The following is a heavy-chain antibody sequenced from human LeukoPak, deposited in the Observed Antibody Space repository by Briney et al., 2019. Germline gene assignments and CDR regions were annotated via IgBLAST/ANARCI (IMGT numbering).Heavy chain of an antibody. Sequence: PGGSLRLSCAASGFTFSDYYMSWIRQAPGKELEWVSYISSISSYTNYADSVKGRFTISRDNAKNSLYLQMNSLRAEDTAVYYCARDLGDRGAFDIWGQGTMVTVSS. V-gene: IGHV3-11*05. D-gene: IGHD3-10*01. J-gene: IGHJ3*02. CDR3: ARDLGDRGAFDI. CDR2: ISSISSYT. CDR1: GFTFSDYY.